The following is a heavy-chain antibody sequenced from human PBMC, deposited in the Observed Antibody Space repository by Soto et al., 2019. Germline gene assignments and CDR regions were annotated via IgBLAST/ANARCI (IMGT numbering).Heavy chain of an antibody. D-gene: IGHD6-13*01. J-gene: IGHJ6*02. CDR1: GYTFTGYY. V-gene: IGHV1-2*04. Sequence: ASVKVSCKASGYTFTGYYMHWVRQAPGQGLEWMGWINPNSGGTNYAQKFQGWVTMTRDTSISTAYMELSRLRSDDTAVYYCARDRVRSSRYYYYYGMDVWGQGTTVTVSS. CDR3: ARDRVRSSRYYYYYGMDV. CDR2: INPNSGGT.